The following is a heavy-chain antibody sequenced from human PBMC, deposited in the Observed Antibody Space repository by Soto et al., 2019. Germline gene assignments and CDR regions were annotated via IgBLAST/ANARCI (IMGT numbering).Heavy chain of an antibody. Sequence: SETLSLTCTVSGGSISSYYWSWIRQPPGKGLEGLEWIGYISNSGITNYNPTLKSRVTISVDTSKNQFSLKLSSVTAADTAVYYCAKVGSSWSFDYWGQGALVTVSS. D-gene: IGHD6-13*01. J-gene: IGHJ4*02. CDR3: AKVGSSWSFDY. CDR2: ISNSGIT. CDR1: GGSISSYY. V-gene: IGHV4-59*01.